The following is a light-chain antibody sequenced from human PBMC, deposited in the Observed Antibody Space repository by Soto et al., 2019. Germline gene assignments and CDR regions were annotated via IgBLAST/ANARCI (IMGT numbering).Light chain of an antibody. CDR1: QGISSY. V-gene: IGKV1-8*01. CDR3: QQYYSYPRT. CDR2: AAS. J-gene: IGKJ1*01. Sequence: AIRMTQSPSSFSASTGDRVTITCRASQGISSYLAWYQQKPGKAPKLLIYAASTLQSGLPSRFSGSGSGTVFTLTISCLQSEDFATYYCQQYYSYPRTFGQGTKVEIK.